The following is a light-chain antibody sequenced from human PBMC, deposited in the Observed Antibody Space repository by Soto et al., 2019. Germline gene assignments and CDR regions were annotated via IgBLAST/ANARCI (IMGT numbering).Light chain of an antibody. CDR3: QQSYSTPRT. Sequence: DIQMTQSPSSLSASVGDRVTITCRASQSISSYLNWYQQKPGKAPKLLIYAASSLQSGVPSRFSGSGSGTDFTLTISSLQPEDFATYYCQQSYSTPRTVGQGNKVDIK. J-gene: IGKJ1*01. CDR1: QSISSY. V-gene: IGKV1-39*01. CDR2: AAS.